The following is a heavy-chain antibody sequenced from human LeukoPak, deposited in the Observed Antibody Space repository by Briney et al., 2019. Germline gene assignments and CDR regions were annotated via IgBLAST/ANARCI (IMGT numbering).Heavy chain of an antibody. CDR1: GFPFSDAW. CDR3: TRDEGDDYFDN. V-gene: IGHV3-15*04. CDR2: IESKTDSGTT. D-gene: IGHD3-16*01. Sequence: GGSLRLSCAASGFPFSDAWMSWVRQGPGKGLEWVGRIESKTDSGTTEYAVPVKGRFTISRHDSKHTLYLQMNSLNTEDTAVYYCTRDEGDDYFDNWGQGTLVTVSS. J-gene: IGHJ4*02.